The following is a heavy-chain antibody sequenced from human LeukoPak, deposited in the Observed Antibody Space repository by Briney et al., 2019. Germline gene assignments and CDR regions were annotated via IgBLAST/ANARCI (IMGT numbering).Heavy chain of an antibody. CDR2: IYTSGST. D-gene: IGHD1-26*01. CDR3: VRERPSVELAFDI. V-gene: IGHV4-4*07. Sequence: SETLSLTCTVSGGSMSSYYWSWIRQPAGKGLEWIGGIYTSGSTNYNPSLKSRVTMSVDTSKNQFCLKLSSVTAADTAVYYCVRERPSVELAFDIWGQGTMVTVSS. J-gene: IGHJ3*02. CDR1: GGSMSSYY.